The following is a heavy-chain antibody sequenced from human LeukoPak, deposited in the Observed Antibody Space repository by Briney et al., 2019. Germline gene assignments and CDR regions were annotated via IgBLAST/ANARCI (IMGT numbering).Heavy chain of an antibody. V-gene: IGHV3-7*01. D-gene: IGHD5-12*01. Sequence: GGSLRLSCAASGFTFSNYWMTWVRQAPGKGLEWVAHINQDGSKEYYMDSVKARFTISRDNAKNTLSLQMNSLRAEDTAVYYCVRDGGVSGYDLLDYWGQGTLVTVSS. CDR1: GFTFSNYW. CDR2: INQDGSKE. CDR3: VRDGGVSGYDLLDY. J-gene: IGHJ4*02.